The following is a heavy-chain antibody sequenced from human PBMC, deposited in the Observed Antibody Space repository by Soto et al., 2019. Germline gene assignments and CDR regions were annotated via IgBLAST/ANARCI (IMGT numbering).Heavy chain of an antibody. CDR1: GGSISSYY. D-gene: IGHD2-2*01. J-gene: IGHJ4*02. V-gene: IGHV4-59*01. Sequence: SETLSLTCTVSGGSISSYYWSWIRQPPGKGLEWIGYIYYSGSTNYNPSLKSRVTISVDTSKNQFSLKLSSVTAADTAVYYCALLVPAAHFDYWGQGTLVTVSS. CDR2: IYYSGST. CDR3: ALLVPAAHFDY.